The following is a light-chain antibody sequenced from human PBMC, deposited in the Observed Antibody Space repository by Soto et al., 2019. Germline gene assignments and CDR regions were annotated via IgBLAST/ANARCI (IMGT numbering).Light chain of an antibody. J-gene: IGKJ2*01. CDR3: QQYGSPYT. CDR1: ESVSSNN. CDR2: GAS. V-gene: IGKV3-20*01. Sequence: ELVLTQSPGTLSLSPGERATLSCRASESVSSNNLAWYQHRPGRAPRLLIYGASSSATGIPDRFSGSGSGTDFTLTISRLETEDFAVYFCQQYGSPYTFGQGNKLEIK.